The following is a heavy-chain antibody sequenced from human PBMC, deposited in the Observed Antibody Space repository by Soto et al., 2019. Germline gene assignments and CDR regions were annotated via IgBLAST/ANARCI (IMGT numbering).Heavy chain of an antibody. J-gene: IGHJ3*02. V-gene: IGHV3-66*01. CDR3: ARTPRTLGIFDAFDI. CDR2: IYSGGST. CDR1: GFTVSSNY. Sequence: GSLRLSCAASGFTVSSNYMSWVRQAPGKGLEWVSVIYSGGSTYYADSVKGRFTISRDNSKNTLYLQMNSLRAEDTAVYYCARTPRTLGIFDAFDIWGQGTMVTVSS. D-gene: IGHD2-15*01.